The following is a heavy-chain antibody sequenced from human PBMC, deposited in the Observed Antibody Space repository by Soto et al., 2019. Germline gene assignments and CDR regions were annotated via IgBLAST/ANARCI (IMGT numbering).Heavy chain of an antibody. V-gene: IGHV4-39*01. CDR3: ARHGAAAGLYYYYGMDV. D-gene: IGHD6-13*01. CDR2: IYYSGST. Sequence: SETLSLTCTVSGGSISSSSYYWGWIRQPPGKGLEWIGSIYYSGSTYYNPSLKSRVTISVDTSKNQFSLKLSSVTAADTAVYYCARHGAAAGLYYYYGMDVWGQGTTVTV. J-gene: IGHJ6*02. CDR1: GGSISSSSYY.